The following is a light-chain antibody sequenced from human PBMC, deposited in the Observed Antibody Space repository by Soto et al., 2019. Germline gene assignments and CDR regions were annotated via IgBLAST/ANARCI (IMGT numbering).Light chain of an antibody. V-gene: IGKV1-39*01. Sequence: DIQMTQSPSSLSASVGDRVTIAFRSSQAISNYVSWYQQEPRKAPRLLIYAASSLQSGVPSRFSASGSGTDFTLTISGLQPEDFRTYFCQQTSTCPNSFG. CDR2: AAS. CDR1: QAISNY. J-gene: IGKJ5*01. CDR3: QQTSTCPNS.